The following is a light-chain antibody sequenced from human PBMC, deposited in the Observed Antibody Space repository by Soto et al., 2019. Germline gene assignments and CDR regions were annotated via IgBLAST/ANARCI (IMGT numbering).Light chain of an antibody. V-gene: IGKV1-5*03. J-gene: IGKJ1*01. CDR2: KAS. CDR3: QQYNNWPRT. CDR1: QTISSW. Sequence: DIQITQSPSTLSGSVGDRVTITCRASQTISSWLAWYQQKPGKAPKLLIYKASTLKSGVPSRFSGSGSGTEFTLTISGLQSEDFAVYYCQQYNNWPRTFGQGTKVDIK.